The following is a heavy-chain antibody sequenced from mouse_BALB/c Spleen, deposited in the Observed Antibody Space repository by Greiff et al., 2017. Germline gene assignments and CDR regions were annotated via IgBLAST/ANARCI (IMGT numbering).Heavy chain of an antibody. CDR1: GYSFTGYY. V-gene: IGHV1-31*01. CDR3: ARGGIMITRGFAY. CDR2: INPYNGAT. J-gene: IGHJ3*01. Sequence: EVQLVESGPELVKPGASVKISCKASGYSFTGYYMHWVKQSHVKSLEWIGRINPYNGATSYNQNFKDKASLTVDKSSSTAYMELHSLTSEDSAVYSCARGGIMITRGFAYWGQGTLVTVSA. D-gene: IGHD2-4*01.